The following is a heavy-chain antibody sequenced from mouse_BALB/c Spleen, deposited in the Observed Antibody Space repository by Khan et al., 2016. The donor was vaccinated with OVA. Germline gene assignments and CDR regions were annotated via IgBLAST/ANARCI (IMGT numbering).Heavy chain of an antibody. CDR2: IYPSDSYT. CDR3: KRRNYRYDDAMDY. J-gene: IGHJ4*01. D-gene: IGHD2-14*01. V-gene: IGHV1-69*02. Sequence: VQLQQSGAELVRPGASVKLSCKASGYTFTSYWINWVKQRPGQGLEWIGNIYPSDSYTNYNQKFKDKATLTVDKSSSTVYMQLSSPTSEDSAVYYCKRRNYRYDDAMDYWGQGTSVTVSS. CDR1: GYTFTSYW.